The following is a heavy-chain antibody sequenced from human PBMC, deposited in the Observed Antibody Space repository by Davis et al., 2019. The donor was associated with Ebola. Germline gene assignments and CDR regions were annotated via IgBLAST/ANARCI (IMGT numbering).Heavy chain of an antibody. D-gene: IGHD6-13*01. CDR2: IIPIFGTA. Sequence: SVKVSCKASGGTFSSYAISWVRQAPGQGLEWMGGIIPIFGTANYAQKFQGRVTITADESTSTAYMELSSLRSEDTAVYYCARDAAAGTHYFDYWGQGTLVTVSS. CDR1: GGTFSSYA. V-gene: IGHV1-69*13. CDR3: ARDAAAGTHYFDY. J-gene: IGHJ4*02.